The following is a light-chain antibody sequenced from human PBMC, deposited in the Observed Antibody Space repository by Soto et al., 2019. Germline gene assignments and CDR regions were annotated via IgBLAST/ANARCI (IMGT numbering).Light chain of an antibody. CDR3: QQSSV. V-gene: IGKV1-39*01. J-gene: IGKJ4*01. CDR2: AAS. Sequence: DIQMTQSPSSLSASLGDRVTLTCRASESISTFLNWYQQIPGKAPKLLIYAASSLQTGVPSRFSGSGSGAHFTLTISSLQPEDFATYYCQQSSVFGGGTKVEIK. CDR1: ESISTF.